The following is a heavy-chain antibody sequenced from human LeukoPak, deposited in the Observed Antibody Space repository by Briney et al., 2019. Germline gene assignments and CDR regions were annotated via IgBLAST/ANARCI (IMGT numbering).Heavy chain of an antibody. CDR2: ISAYNGNT. J-gene: IGHJ4*02. Sequence: ASVKVSCKASDYTFTSYGFSWVRQAPGQGLEWMGWISAYNGNTNYAQKLQGRVTMTTDTSTSTAHMELRSLRYDDTAVYYCARDGRFAAYEPDYWGQGTLVTVSS. D-gene: IGHD1-26*01. V-gene: IGHV1-18*01. CDR1: DYTFTSYG. CDR3: ARDGRFAAYEPDY.